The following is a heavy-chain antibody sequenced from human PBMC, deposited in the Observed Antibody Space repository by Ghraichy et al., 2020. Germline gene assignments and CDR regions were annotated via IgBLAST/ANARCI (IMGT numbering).Heavy chain of an antibody. D-gene: IGHD6-6*01. J-gene: IGHJ4*02. V-gene: IGHV4-30-4*07. CDR1: GVSISSGGYS. CDR2: FYYSGNT. CDR3: TRVISSSSDFED. Sequence: SETLSLTCAVSGVSISSGGYSWSWVRQAPGKGLEWLGYFYYSGNTYYNPSLRSRFSMSVDTSTNRFSLKLTSVTAADSALYYCTRVISSSSDFEDWGQGILVTVSS.